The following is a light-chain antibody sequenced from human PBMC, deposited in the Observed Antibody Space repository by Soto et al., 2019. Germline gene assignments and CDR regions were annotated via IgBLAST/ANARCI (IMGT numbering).Light chain of an antibody. CDR1: QSVSSTN. CDR2: STS. CDR3: QQYSEWPT. V-gene: IGKV3-15*01. Sequence: EIVMTQSPATLSVSPGERATLSCRASQSVSSTNLAWYQQKPGQAPRLLIYSTSTRATGIPAGFSGSGSGTEFTLTISSLQSEDFAIYYCQQYSEWPTFGQGTKVDIK. J-gene: IGKJ2*01.